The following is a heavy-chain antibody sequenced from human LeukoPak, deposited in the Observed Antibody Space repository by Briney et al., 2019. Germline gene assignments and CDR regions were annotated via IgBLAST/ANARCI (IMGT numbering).Heavy chain of an antibody. V-gene: IGHV4-39*01. CDR3: ATPGYGRPLYRFDY. D-gene: IGHD4-11*01. CDR1: GGSISSTSYY. J-gene: IGHJ4*02. CDR2: IYYSGST. Sequence: PSGTLSLTCTVSGGSISSTSYYWGWIRQPPGKGLEWIATIYYSGSTYYNPSLKSRVTISVDTSKNQFSLKLTSVTAADTAVYYCATPGYGRPLYRFDYWGQGTLVTVSS.